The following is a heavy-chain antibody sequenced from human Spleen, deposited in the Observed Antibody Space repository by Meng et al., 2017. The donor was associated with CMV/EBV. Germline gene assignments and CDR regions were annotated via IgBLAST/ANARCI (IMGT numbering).Heavy chain of an antibody. V-gene: IGHV3-23*01. J-gene: IGHJ4*02. D-gene: IGHD3-22*01. Sequence: MSGVRQAPGKGREWVSAISGSGGSTYYADSVKGRFTISRDNSKNTLYLQMNSLRAEDTAVYYCAKCGGAAAGRDDYYDSSGYSPAAHWGQGTLVTVSS. CDR3: AKCGGAAAGRDDYYDSSGYSPAAH. CDR2: ISGSGGST.